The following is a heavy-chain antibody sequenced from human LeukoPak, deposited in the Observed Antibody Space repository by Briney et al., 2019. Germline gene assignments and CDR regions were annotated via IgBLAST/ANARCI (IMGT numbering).Heavy chain of an antibody. CDR2: ISSSGSTI. Sequence: PGGSLRLSCAASGFTFSSYSMNWVRQAPGKGLEWVSYISSSGSTIYYADSVKGRFTISRDNAKNSLYLQMNSLRAEDTAVYYCAREAYDYVWGSYRQDYYYYYYYMDVWGKGTTVTVSS. V-gene: IGHV3-48*04. D-gene: IGHD3-16*02. CDR3: AREAYDYVWGSYRQDYYYYYYYMDV. J-gene: IGHJ6*03. CDR1: GFTFSSYS.